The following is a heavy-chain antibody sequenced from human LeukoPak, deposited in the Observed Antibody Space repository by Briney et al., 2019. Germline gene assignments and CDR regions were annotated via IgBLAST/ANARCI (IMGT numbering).Heavy chain of an antibody. CDR1: GGSVSSYY. CDR3: ARGASLYSGYDYYFDY. D-gene: IGHD5-12*01. CDR2: IDYSGST. V-gene: IGHV4-59*02. J-gene: IGHJ4*02. Sequence: SETLSLTCTVSGGSVSSYYWSWIRQPPGKGLEWIGYIDYSGSTNYNPSLKSRVTISVDTSKNQFSLKLSSVTAADTAVYYCARGASLYSGYDYYFDYWGQGTLVTVSS.